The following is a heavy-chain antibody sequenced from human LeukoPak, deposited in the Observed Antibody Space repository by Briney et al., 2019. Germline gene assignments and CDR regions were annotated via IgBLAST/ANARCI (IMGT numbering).Heavy chain of an antibody. D-gene: IGHD6-13*01. J-gene: IGHJ4*02. Sequence: SETLSLTCAVSGGSISSGYWWSWVRQPPGKGLEWVVEIFHCGSTNYNPSLKSRVTISVDKSKNQFSLKLSAVTAADTAVYYCGRNGAYSLDYWGQGTLVTVSS. CDR2: IFHCGST. V-gene: IGHV4-4*02. CDR1: GGSISSGYW. CDR3: GRNGAYSLDY.